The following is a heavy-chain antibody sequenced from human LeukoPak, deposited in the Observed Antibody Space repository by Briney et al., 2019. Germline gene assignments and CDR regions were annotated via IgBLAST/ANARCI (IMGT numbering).Heavy chain of an antibody. V-gene: IGHV1-2*02. CDR3: ASYPRYMSSPPFDY. D-gene: IGHD5-12*01. CDR2: MNPNTGDT. CDR1: GYTFTGQF. J-gene: IGHJ4*02. Sequence: ASVKVSCKASGYTFTGQFMHWVRQAPGQGLEWMGWMNPNTGDTNYAQSFQGRPAMTRDTTITTAYMELSRLTSDDTAVYYCASYPRYMSSPPFDYWGQGTLVTVSS.